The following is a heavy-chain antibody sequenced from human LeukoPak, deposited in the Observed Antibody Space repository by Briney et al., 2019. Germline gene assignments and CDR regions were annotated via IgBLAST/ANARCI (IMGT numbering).Heavy chain of an antibody. CDR1: GFTFSSYE. Sequence: DPGGSLRLSCAASGFTFSSYEMNWVRQAPGKGLEWVSYISSSGSTIYYADSVKGRFTISSDNAKNSLYQQMNSLRAEDTAVYYCAELGITMIGGVWGKGTTVTISS. CDR3: AELGITMIGGV. J-gene: IGHJ6*04. V-gene: IGHV3-48*03. CDR2: ISSSGSTI. D-gene: IGHD3-10*02.